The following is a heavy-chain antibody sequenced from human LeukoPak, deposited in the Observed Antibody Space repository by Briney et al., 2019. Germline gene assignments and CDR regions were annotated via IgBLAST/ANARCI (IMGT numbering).Heavy chain of an antibody. Sequence: PSETLSLTCTVSGGSISSGGYYWSWIRQHPGKGLEWIGYIYYSGSTNYNPSLKSRVTISVATSKNQFSLKLSSVTAADTAVYYCARGGYYDSSALYYYWGQGTLVTVSS. CDR2: IYYSGST. D-gene: IGHD3-22*01. CDR1: GGSISSGGYY. J-gene: IGHJ4*02. V-gene: IGHV4-31*03. CDR3: ARGGYYDSSALYYY.